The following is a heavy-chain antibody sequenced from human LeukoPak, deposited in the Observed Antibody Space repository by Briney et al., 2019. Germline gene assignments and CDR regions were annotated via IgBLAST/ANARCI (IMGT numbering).Heavy chain of an antibody. Sequence: PGGSLGLSCAASGFTFSNYAMNWVRQAPGKGLEWVSIVSHDGDSTYYAGSVKGRFTISRDNSKSTLYLQMNNLTAEDTAIYSCMRMRLASPGNVYWGQGTLVTVSS. D-gene: IGHD6-13*01. V-gene: IGHV3-30*04. J-gene: IGHJ4*02. CDR1: GFTFSNYA. CDR2: VSHDGDST. CDR3: MRMRLASPGNVY.